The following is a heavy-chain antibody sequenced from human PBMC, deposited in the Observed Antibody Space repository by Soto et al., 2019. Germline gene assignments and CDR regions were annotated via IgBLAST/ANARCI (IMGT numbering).Heavy chain of an antibody. CDR3: AKVSDYGFGSGQLPFSY. Sequence: PGGSLRLSCAASGFTFSTYAMSWLRQAPGKGPEWVSAISGTGGSTYSADSVKGRFTISRDNSKNTLYLQMNSLRAEDTAVYYCAKVSDYGFGSGQLPFSYWGRGSLVIVSS. CDR2: ISGTGGST. D-gene: IGHD6-19*01. V-gene: IGHV3-23*01. CDR1: GFTFSTYA. J-gene: IGHJ4*02.